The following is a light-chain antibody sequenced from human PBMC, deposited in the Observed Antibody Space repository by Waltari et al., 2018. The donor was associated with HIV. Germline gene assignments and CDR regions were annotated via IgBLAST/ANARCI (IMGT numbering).Light chain of an antibody. CDR3: QQYRAYPLT. J-gene: IGKJ4*01. CDR2: AAS. Sequence: DIQLTQSPSSLSASVGDRVTITCWASQDVSNYLAWFQQKPGEPPKSLIYAASSLQSGVPSKFSGSGSGTHFALTISSLQPEDFATYYCQQYRAYPLTFGGGTNVE. CDR1: QDVSNY. V-gene: IGKV1-16*02.